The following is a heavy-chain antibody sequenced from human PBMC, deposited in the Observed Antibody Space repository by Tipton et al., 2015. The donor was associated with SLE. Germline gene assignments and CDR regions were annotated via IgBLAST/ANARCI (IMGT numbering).Heavy chain of an antibody. CDR3: ARDALSDYYGMDV. CDR1: GGSISSGSYY. Sequence: TLSLTCTVSGGSISSGSYYWSWIRQPAGRGLEWIGHIYTSGSTNYNPSLKSRVTISVDTSKNQFSLKLSSVTAADTAVYYCARDALSDYYGMDVWGQGTTVTVSS. V-gene: IGHV4-61*09. D-gene: IGHD3-16*01. J-gene: IGHJ6*02. CDR2: IYTSGST.